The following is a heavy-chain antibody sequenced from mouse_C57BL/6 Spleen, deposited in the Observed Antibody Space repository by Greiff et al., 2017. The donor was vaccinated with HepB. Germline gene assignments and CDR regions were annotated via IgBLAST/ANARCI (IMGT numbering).Heavy chain of an antibody. CDR2: ISDGGSYT. CDR3: AIGLVTIVTTFDY. CDR1: GFTFSSYT. D-gene: IGHD2-5*01. V-gene: IGHV5-4*03. J-gene: IGHJ2*01. Sequence: EVKLVESGGGLVKPGGSLKLSCAASGFTFSSYTMAWVRQTPEKRLEWVATISDGGSYTYYPDNVKGRFTISRDNAKNNLYLQMSHLKSEDTAMYYCAIGLVTIVTTFDYWGQGTTLTVSS.